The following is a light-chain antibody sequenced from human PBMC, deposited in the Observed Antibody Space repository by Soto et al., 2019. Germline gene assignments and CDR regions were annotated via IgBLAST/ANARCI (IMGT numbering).Light chain of an antibody. J-gene: IGKJ4*01. V-gene: IGKV3-11*01. Sequence: EIVLQQSPATVSLSPGARATLSCRASQSVNNHLAWYQQKPGKAPRLLIYEASTKATGIPARFCGSGAGSDGTNTSSSPEPEDFAVYYWQEYNNWPFLHTCGVGAKVVIK. CDR1: QSVNNH. CDR3: QEYNNWPFLHT. CDR2: EAS.